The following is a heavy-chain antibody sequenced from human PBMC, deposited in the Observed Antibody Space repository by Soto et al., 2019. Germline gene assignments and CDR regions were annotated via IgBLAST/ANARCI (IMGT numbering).Heavy chain of an antibody. CDR3: ARADGDYEGGNWFDP. J-gene: IGHJ5*02. CDR2: IWYDGSNK. Sequence: QVQLVESGGGVVQPGRSLRLSCAASGFTFSSYGMHWVRQAPGKGLEWVAVIWYDGSNKYYADSVKGRFTISRDNSKNPRYLQMNSLRAEDTAVYYCARADGDYEGGNWFDPWGQGTLVTVSS. CDR1: GFTFSSYG. D-gene: IGHD4-17*01. V-gene: IGHV3-33*01.